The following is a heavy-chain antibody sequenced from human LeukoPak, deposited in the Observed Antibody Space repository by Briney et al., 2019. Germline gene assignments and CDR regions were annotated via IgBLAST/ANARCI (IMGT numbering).Heavy chain of an antibody. Sequence: SETLSLTCTVSGGSISSYYWSWIRQPPGKGLEWIGYIYYRGSTNYNPSLKSRVTISVDTSKNQFSLKLSSVTAADTAVYYCARSGYDLAFDYYGMDVWGQGTTVTVSS. CDR1: GGSISSYY. J-gene: IGHJ6*02. V-gene: IGHV4-59*08. D-gene: IGHD5-12*01. CDR2: IYYRGST. CDR3: ARSGYDLAFDYYGMDV.